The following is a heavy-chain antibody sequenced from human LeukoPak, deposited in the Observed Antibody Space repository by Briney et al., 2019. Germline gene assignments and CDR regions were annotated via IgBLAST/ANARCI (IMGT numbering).Heavy chain of an antibody. J-gene: IGHJ3*02. Sequence: GASVKVSCKASGYTFTGYYMHWVRQAPGQGLEWMGWINPNSGGTNYAQKFQGRVTMTRDTSISTAYMELSRLRSDDTAVYYCARHLSDIVGAIRFHAFDIWGQGTMVTVSS. CDR2: INPNSGGT. CDR3: ARHLSDIVGAIRFHAFDI. V-gene: IGHV1-2*02. CDR1: GYTFTGYY. D-gene: IGHD1-26*01.